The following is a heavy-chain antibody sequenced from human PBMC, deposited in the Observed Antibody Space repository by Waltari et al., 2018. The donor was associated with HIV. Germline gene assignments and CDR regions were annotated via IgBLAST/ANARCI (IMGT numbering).Heavy chain of an antibody. J-gene: IGHJ3*02. CDR3: ARHEWGLTPDAFDI. CDR2: INPNSGGT. D-gene: IGHD2-8*01. V-gene: IGHV1-2*02. CDR1: GYTFTGYY. Sequence: QVQLVQSGAEVKKPGASVKVSCKASGYTFTGYYMHWVRQAPGQGLEWMGWINPNSGGTNYAQKFQGRVTISVDTSKNQFSLKLSSVTAADTAVYYCARHEWGLTPDAFDIWGQGTMVTVSS.